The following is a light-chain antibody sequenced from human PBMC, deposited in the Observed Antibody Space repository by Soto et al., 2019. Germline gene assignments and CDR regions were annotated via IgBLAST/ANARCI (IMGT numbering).Light chain of an antibody. CDR3: QQYGSSPPYT. Sequence: EIVLTQSPGTLSLSPGERATLSCRASQSVSSSYLAWYQQKPGQAPRLLIYGASSRATGIPDRFSGSGSGTDFTLTISRLEPEEFAVYYCQQYGSSPPYTFGQGTNLEIK. J-gene: IGKJ2*01. CDR1: QSVSSSY. V-gene: IGKV3-20*01. CDR2: GAS.